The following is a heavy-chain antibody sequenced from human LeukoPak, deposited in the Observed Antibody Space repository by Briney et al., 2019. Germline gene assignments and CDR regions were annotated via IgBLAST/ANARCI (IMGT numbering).Heavy chain of an antibody. CDR1: GFGFGSYN. J-gene: IGHJ4*02. CDR2: MSFDGNHK. CDR3: ARVYGSEIDY. V-gene: IGHV3-30*03. Sequence: GRSLRLSCAASGFGFGSYNMYWVRQAPGKGLEWVTLMSFDGNHKKYADSVKGRFTVSRDNSRNTLFLQMNSLRPEDTAVHYCARVYGSEIDYWGQGTLVTVSS. D-gene: IGHD3-10*01.